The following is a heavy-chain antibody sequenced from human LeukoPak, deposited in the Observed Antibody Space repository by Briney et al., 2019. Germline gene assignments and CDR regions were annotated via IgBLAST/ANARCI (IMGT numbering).Heavy chain of an antibody. Sequence: ASVKVSCKASGYTFSDYYIHWVRQAPGQELEWMGSIHPNSDDTNYSQKFQGRVTMTRDTSMKTAYMELSRLTSDDTAVYYCARDSSGPLNWFDPWGQGTLVTVSS. J-gene: IGHJ5*02. V-gene: IGHV1-2*02. CDR1: GYTFSDYY. CDR3: ARDSSGPLNWFDP. D-gene: IGHD6-25*01. CDR2: IHPNSDDT.